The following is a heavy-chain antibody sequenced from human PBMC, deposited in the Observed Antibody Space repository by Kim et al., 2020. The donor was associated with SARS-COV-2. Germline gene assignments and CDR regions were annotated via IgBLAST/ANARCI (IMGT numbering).Heavy chain of an antibody. D-gene: IGHD6-13*01. J-gene: IGHJ4*02. CDR2: IYPGDGDT. CDR3: ATFPDGSSWTLDY. Sequence: GESLKISCKGSGYSFTSYWIDWVRQMPGKGLEWMGSIYPGDGDTRYSTSLQGQVTISADKSISNAYLQWSSLKASDTALYYCATFPDGSSWTLDYWGQGPLL. CDR1: GYSFTSYW. V-gene: IGHV5-51*01.